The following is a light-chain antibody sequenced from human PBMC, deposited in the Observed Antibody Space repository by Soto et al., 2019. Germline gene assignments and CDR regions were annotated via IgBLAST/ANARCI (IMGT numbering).Light chain of an antibody. Sequence: DIQMTQSPSTLSASVGDRVTITCRASQSISNSLAWYQQKPGKAPNLLIYKASSLESGVPSRFSGSGCGTEFTVTISSLQPDDVATYYCRQYVSYPVTFGGGIKVEMK. J-gene: IGKJ4*01. CDR3: RQYVSYPVT. CDR2: KAS. CDR1: QSISNS. V-gene: IGKV1-5*03.